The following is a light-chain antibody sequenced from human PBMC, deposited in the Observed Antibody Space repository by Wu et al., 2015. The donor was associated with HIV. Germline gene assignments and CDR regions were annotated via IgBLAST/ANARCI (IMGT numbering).Light chain of an antibody. CDR2: GAS. CDR1: QSVSGYY. CDR3: QHYGHSLWT. J-gene: IGKJ1*01. V-gene: IGKV3-20*01. Sequence: EIVLTQSPGTLSLSPGERATLSCRASQSVSGYYLAWYQQKRGQAPRLLISGASSRATGIPDRFRGSGSGTDFTLTISRLEPEDFAVYYCQHYGHSLWTFGQGTKVEIK.